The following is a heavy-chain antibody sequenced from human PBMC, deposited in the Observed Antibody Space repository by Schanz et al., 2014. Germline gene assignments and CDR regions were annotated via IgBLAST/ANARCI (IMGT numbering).Heavy chain of an antibody. CDR3: VRDKKGFVAVAGRAPFDY. Sequence: EVQLAESGGGLVQPGRSLRLSCAASGFTLDDYAMHWVRQAPGKGLEWVSGMSWNAGSLGYGDSVKGRFTISRDNAKNSLYLQVNNLSAEDTAVYYCVRDKKGFVAVAGRAPFDYWGQGTLVTVSS. J-gene: IGHJ4*02. CDR1: GFTLDDYA. V-gene: IGHV3-9*01. D-gene: IGHD6-19*01. CDR2: MSWNAGSL.